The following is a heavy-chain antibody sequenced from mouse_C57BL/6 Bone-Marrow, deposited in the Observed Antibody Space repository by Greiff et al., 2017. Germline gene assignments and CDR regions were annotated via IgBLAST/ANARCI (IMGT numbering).Heavy chain of an antibody. V-gene: IGHV1-64*01. CDR3: ARYYYYGSSPRWFAY. D-gene: IGHD1-1*01. J-gene: IGHJ3*01. CDR1: GYTFTSYW. CDR2: IHPNSGST. Sequence: QVQLQQPGAELVKPGASVKLSCKASGYTFTSYWMHWVKQRPGQGLEWIGMIHPNSGSTNYNEKFKSKATLTVDKSSSTAYMQLSSLTSEDSAVDYCARYYYYGSSPRWFAYWGQGTLVTVAA.